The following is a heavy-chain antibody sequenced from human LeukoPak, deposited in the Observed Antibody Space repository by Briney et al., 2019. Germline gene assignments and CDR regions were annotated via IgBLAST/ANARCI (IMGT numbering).Heavy chain of an antibody. CDR3: ARARRVVRGEIGTYYFDY. Sequence: ASVKVSCKASGYTFTSYDINWVRQATGQGLEWMGWMNPNSGNTGYAQKFQGRVTMTRNTSISTAYMELSSLRSEDTAVYYCARARRVVRGEIGTYYFDYWGQGTLVTVSS. J-gene: IGHJ4*02. CDR1: GYTFTSYD. D-gene: IGHD3-10*01. V-gene: IGHV1-8*01. CDR2: MNPNSGNT.